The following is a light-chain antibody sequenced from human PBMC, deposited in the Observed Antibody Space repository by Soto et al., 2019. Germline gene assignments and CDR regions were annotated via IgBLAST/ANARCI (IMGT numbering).Light chain of an antibody. CDR3: QQSYSTPRT. V-gene: IGKV1-39*01. J-gene: IGKJ1*01. CDR2: AAS. Sequence: DIQMTQSPSSLSASVGDRVTITCRASQRISSYLNWYQQKPGKAPKLLIYAASSLQRGVPSRFSGSGSGTDFTLTISSLQPEDFATYYCQQSYSTPRTFGQGNKVEIK. CDR1: QRISSY.